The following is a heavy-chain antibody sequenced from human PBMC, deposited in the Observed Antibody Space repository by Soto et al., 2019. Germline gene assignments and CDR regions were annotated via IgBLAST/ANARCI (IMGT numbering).Heavy chain of an antibody. CDR2: IIPIFGTT. Sequence: QVQLVQSGAEVKKPGSSVKVSCKASGGTFSNYAISWVRQAPGQGLEWMGGIIPIFGTTNYAQKFQGRVTITAEESTSTAYMELSSLRSEETAVYYCARDAIFGVVIRGIDYYYGMDVWGQGTTVTVSS. V-gene: IGHV1-69*01. J-gene: IGHJ6*02. CDR3: ARDAIFGVVIRGIDYYYGMDV. CDR1: GGTFSNYA. D-gene: IGHD3-3*01.